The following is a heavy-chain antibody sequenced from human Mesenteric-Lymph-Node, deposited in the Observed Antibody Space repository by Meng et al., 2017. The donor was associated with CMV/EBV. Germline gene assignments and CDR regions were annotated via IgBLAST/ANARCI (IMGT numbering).Heavy chain of an antibody. V-gene: IGHV3-30*02. CDR1: GFTFSSYG. CDR2: IRYDGSNK. J-gene: IGHJ6*02. Sequence: GESLKISCAASGFTFSSYGMHWVRQAPGKGLEWVAFIRYDGSNKYYADSVKGRFTISRDNSKNTLYLQMNSLRAEDTAVYYCVRGESWDPTVSYYYYYGLDVWGQGTTVTVSS. D-gene: IGHD6-13*01. CDR3: VRGESWDPTVSYYYYYGLDV.